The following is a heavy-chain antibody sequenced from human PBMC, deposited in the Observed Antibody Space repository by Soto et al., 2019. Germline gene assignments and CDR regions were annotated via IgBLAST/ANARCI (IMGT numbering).Heavy chain of an antibody. Sequence: GGTLRLSCAASGFTYINYNMNWVRQAPGKGLEWVSYISSRSNTIYYADSVKGRFTISRDNAKNSLFLQMNSLRDEDTAVYFFSIDCGKGYGMDVSGQGTMVTVSS. V-gene: IGHV3-48*02. CDR2: ISSRSNTI. J-gene: IGHJ6*02. CDR3: SIDCGKGYGMDV. CDR1: GFTYINYN.